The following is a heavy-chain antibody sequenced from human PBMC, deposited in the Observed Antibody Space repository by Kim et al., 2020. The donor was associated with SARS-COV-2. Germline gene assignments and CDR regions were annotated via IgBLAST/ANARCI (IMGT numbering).Heavy chain of an antibody. V-gene: IGHV4-34*01. CDR2: INHSGST. D-gene: IGHD3-10*01. Sequence: SETLSLTCAVYGGSFSGYYWSWIRQPPGKGLEWIGEINHSGSTNYNPSLKSRVTISVDTSKNQLSLKLSSVTAAATAVYYCARGRSYGSGNDYWGQGTLV. J-gene: IGHJ4*02. CDR3: ARGRSYGSGNDY. CDR1: GGSFSGYY.